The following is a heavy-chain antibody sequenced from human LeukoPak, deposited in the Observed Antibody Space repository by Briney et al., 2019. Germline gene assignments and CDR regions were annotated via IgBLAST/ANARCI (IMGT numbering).Heavy chain of an antibody. J-gene: IGHJ3*02. V-gene: IGHV1-46*01. CDR1: GYTFTMYY. Sequence: GASVKVSCKASGYTFTMYYIHWVRQAPGQGLEWMGMINPSDGATTYAQRFQGRVTMTRDMSTTTVYMDLRSLRSEDTAVYYCARGGPGVDGYNYAFDIWGQGTRVTVSS. CDR3: ARGGPGVDGYNYAFDI. CDR2: INPSDGAT. D-gene: IGHD5-24*01.